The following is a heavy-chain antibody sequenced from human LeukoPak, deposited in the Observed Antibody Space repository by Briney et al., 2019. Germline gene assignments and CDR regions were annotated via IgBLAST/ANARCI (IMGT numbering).Heavy chain of an antibody. Sequence: ASVKVSCKASGYTFTSYYMHWVRQAPGQGLEWMGIINPSGGSTSYAQKFQGRVTMTRDTSTSTVYMELSSLRSEDTAVYYCARRIYDFWSGYSHTNSFDYWGQGTLVTVSS. CDR3: ARRIYDFWSGYSHTNSFDY. D-gene: IGHD3-3*01. J-gene: IGHJ4*02. CDR2: INPSGGST. V-gene: IGHV1-46*01. CDR1: GYTFTSYY.